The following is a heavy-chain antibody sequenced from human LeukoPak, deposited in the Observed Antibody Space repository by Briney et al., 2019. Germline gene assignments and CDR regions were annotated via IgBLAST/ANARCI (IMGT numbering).Heavy chain of an antibody. CDR2: ISGDGGTT. J-gene: IGHJ4*02. V-gene: IGHV3-23*01. Sequence: LAGGSLRLSCAASGFTFSRYAMSWVRQAPGKGLEWVSSISGDGGTTYYPDSVKGRFTISRDNSRDTLSLQMNSLRAEDTAVYYCARDGSGWYFGYWGQGTLVTVSS. CDR3: ARDGSGWYFGY. D-gene: IGHD6-19*01. CDR1: GFTFSRYA.